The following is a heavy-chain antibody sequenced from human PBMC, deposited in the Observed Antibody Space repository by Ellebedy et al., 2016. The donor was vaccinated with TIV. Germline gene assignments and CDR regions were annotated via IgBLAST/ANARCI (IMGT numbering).Heavy chain of an antibody. CDR1: GYTFTSFD. J-gene: IGHJ4*02. V-gene: IGHV1-8*01. CDR3: ARPMTTVTPRGYFDN. CDR2: VNPNSGNT. Sequence: AASVTVSCKASGYTFTSFDINWMRQATGQGLEWMGWVNPNSGNTGYAQKFQGRVTMTRNTSISPAYMELSSLRSEDTAVYYCARPMTTVTPRGYFDNWGQGTLVSVAS. D-gene: IGHD4-17*01.